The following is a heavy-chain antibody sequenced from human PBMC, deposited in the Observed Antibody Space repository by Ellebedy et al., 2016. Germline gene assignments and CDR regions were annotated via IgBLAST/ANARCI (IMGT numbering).Heavy chain of an antibody. Sequence: ASVKVSCKTSGYTFTTYYIHWVRQAPGQGLEWLGIIDPSSGDTSFAQRVQGRVTLTSDASTTKVYMNLFSLKSEDTALYYCARDRRTSSEGMDVWGQGTTVTVSS. J-gene: IGHJ6*02. CDR2: IDPSSGDT. V-gene: IGHV1-46*01. CDR1: GYTFTTYY. CDR3: ARDRRTSSEGMDV. D-gene: IGHD6-6*01.